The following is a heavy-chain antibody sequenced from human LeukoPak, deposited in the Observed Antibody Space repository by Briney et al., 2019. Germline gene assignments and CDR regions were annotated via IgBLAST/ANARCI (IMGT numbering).Heavy chain of an antibody. CDR3: ARQRGVGALDM. CDR2: IDPSDSST. J-gene: IGHJ3*02. CDR1: GXSFTSYC. Sequence: GESLKISFKGSGXSFTSYCISWVRQKPGKDLEWMGRIDPSDSSTNYSPSLQGHVTISADKSIITAPLQWSSLKASDTAMYYCARQRGVGALDMWGQGTLVTVSS. V-gene: IGHV5-10-1*01.